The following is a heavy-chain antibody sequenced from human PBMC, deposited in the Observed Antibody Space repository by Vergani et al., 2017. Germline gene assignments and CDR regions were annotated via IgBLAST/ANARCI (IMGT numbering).Heavy chain of an antibody. CDR1: GYTFSNYY. J-gene: IGHJ4*02. CDR2: INPSGGHT. Sequence: QVQVVQSGAEVTQSGASVKVSCKTSGYTFSNYYMPWVRQAPGQGLEWMGIINPSGGHTNYAQKFQGRVTMTRDTSTCTVYMDLRSLRSEDTAIYYCASGDYGILTGYRYLGQGTLVTVSA. CDR3: ASGDYGILTGYRY. D-gene: IGHD3-9*01. V-gene: IGHV1-46*03.